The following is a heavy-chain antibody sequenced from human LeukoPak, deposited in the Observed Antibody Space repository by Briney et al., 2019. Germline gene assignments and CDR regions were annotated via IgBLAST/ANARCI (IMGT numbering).Heavy chain of an antibody. Sequence: GGSLRLSCAASGFTFSSYAMSWVRQAPGKGLEWVSAISGSGGSTYYADSVKGPFTISRDNSKNTLYLQMNSLRAEDTAVYYCAKDGSGKSGYYLVDYWGQGTLVTVSS. CDR2: ISGSGGST. J-gene: IGHJ4*02. CDR3: AKDGSGKSGYYLVDY. CDR1: GFTFSSYA. V-gene: IGHV3-23*01. D-gene: IGHD3-22*01.